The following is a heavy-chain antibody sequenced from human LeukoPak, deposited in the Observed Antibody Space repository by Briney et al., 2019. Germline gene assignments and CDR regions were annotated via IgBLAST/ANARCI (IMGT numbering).Heavy chain of an antibody. V-gene: IGHV3-23*01. D-gene: IGHD3-3*01. J-gene: IGHJ4*02. CDR3: ARDPGVVAFHYLDF. CDR1: GFTFSSHA. Sequence: PGGSLRLSCAASGFTFSSHAMAWVRQAPGKGLEWVSALGGSSGSTYYADSVKGRFTISRDNSKNTVYLQMSYLRADDTAVYYCARDPGVVAFHYLDFWGQGTLVTVSS. CDR2: LGGSSGST.